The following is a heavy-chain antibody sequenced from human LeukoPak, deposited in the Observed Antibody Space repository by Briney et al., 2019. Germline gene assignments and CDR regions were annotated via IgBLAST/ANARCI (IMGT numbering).Heavy chain of an antibody. CDR2: IKHDGSER. D-gene: IGHD3-9*01. V-gene: IGHV3-7*03. CDR1: GFTFPSYW. J-gene: IGHJ3*01. CDR3: ARGPGRVAVPATGSFDL. Sequence: GGSLRLSCAASGFTFPSYWMSWVRQAPGKGLEWVANIKHDGSERYYVDSVKGRFTISRDDAKKSLYLQMNSLRAEDTALYYCARGPGRVAVPATGSFDLWGQGTMVTVS.